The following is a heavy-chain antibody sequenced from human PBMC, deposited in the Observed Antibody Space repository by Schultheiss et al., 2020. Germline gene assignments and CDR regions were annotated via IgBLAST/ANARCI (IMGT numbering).Heavy chain of an antibody. V-gene: IGHV4-61*01. CDR1: GGSVSSGSYY. D-gene: IGHD6-19*01. CDR2: IYSSGST. CDR3: ARGKRYSSGWPKENWFDP. J-gene: IGHJ5*02. Sequence: SETLSLTCTVSGGSVSSGSYYWSWIRQPPGKGLEWIGYIYSSGSTIYNPSLKSRVTISTDTSKNQFSLKLSSVTAADTAVYYCARGKRYSSGWPKENWFDPWGQGTLVTVSS.